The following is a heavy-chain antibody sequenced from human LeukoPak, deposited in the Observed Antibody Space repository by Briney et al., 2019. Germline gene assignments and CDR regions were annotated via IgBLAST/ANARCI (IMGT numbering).Heavy chain of an antibody. V-gene: IGHV4-4*07. Sequence: PETLSLTFTSSGGSIIIYYWSWIRQPAGKGLEWIGRIYTSGSTNYNPSLKRRVTMSVDTSKNQFSLKLSSVTAADTAVYYCARDFRYGSGGHDYWGQGTLVTVSS. CDR1: GGSIIIYY. CDR2: IYTSGST. D-gene: IGHD3-10*01. CDR3: ARDFRYGSGGHDY. J-gene: IGHJ4*02.